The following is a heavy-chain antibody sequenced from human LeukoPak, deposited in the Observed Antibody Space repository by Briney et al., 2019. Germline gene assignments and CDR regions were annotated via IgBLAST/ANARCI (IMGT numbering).Heavy chain of an antibody. V-gene: IGHV3-30*18. CDR1: GFTFSSYG. J-gene: IGHJ6*02. D-gene: IGHD6-13*01. CDR3: AKDGSRGYSSSWYPFPMDV. Sequence: PGGSLRLSCAASGFTFSSYGMHWVRQAPGKGLEWVAVISYDGSNKYYADSVKGRFTISRDNSKNTLYLQMNSLRAEDTAVYYCAKDGSRGYSSSWYPFPMDVWGQGTTVTVSS. CDR2: ISYDGSNK.